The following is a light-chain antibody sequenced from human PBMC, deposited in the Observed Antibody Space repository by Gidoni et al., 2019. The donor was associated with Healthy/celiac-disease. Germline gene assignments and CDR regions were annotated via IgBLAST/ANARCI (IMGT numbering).Light chain of an antibody. J-gene: IGKJ4*01. Sequence: EMVLTRSPATLSLSPGERATLSCRASQSVSSSLAWYQQKPGQAPRLLIYDASNRATGIPARFSGSGSGTDFTLTISSLEPEDFAVYYCQQRSNWPLLTFGGGTKVEIK. CDR3: QQRSNWPLLT. CDR2: DAS. CDR1: QSVSSS. V-gene: IGKV3-11*01.